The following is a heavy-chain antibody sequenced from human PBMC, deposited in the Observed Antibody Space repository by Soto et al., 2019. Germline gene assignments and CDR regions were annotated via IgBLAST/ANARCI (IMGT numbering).Heavy chain of an antibody. D-gene: IGHD6-13*01. CDR1: GYTFTSYG. CDR2: ISASSGNT. V-gene: IGHV1-18*01. J-gene: IGHJ4*02. CDR3: AVAAAGTSYNYFDY. Sequence: ASVKVSCKASGYTFTSYGISWVRQAPGQGLEWMGIISASSGNTNYAQKLQGRVTMTTDTSTSTVYMELSSLRSEDTAVYYCAVAAAGTSYNYFDYWGQGTLVTVSS.